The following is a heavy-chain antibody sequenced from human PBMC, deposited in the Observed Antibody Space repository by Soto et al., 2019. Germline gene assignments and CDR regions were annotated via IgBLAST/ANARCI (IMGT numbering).Heavy chain of an antibody. Sequence: GGSLRLSCAASGFTFSSYSMNWVRQAPGKGLEWVSSISSSSSYIYYADSVKGRFTISRDNAKNSLYLQMNSLRAEDTAVYYCARDEGYRKHYYYYYGMDVWGQGTTVTVSS. J-gene: IGHJ6*02. CDR2: ISSSSSYI. CDR3: ARDEGYRKHYYYYYGMDV. CDR1: GFTFSSYS. V-gene: IGHV3-21*01. D-gene: IGHD5-18*01.